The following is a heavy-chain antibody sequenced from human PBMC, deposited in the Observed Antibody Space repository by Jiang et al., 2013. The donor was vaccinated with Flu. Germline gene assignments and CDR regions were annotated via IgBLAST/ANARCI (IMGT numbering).Heavy chain of an antibody. J-gene: IGHJ4*02. CDR2: ISNSGSYT. CDR3: ARRFCSGGSCYPTAFDY. Sequence: RLSCAASGFTFSDYYMNWIRQAPGTGLEWVSYISNSGSYTHYADSVKGRFTISRDNAKNSLYLQMNSLRAEDTAVYYCARRFCSGGSCYPTAFDYWGQGTLVTVSS. D-gene: IGHD2-15*01. V-gene: IGHV3-11*06. CDR1: GFTFSDYY.